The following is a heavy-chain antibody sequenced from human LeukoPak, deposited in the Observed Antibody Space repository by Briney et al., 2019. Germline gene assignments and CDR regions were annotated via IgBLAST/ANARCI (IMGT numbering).Heavy chain of an antibody. D-gene: IGHD3-10*01. J-gene: IGHJ5*02. Sequence: SGGSLRLSCAASGFTFSSYSMNWVRQAPGKGLEWVSSISSSSSYIYYADSVKGRFTISRDNAKNSLYLQMNSLRAEDTAVYYCARGDAVLLWFGESTSSYNWFDPWGQGTLVTVSS. V-gene: IGHV3-21*01. CDR1: GFTFSSYS. CDR3: ARGDAVLLWFGESTSSYNWFDP. CDR2: ISSSSSYI.